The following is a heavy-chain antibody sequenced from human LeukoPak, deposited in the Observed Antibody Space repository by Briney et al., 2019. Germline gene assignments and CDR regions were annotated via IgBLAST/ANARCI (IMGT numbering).Heavy chain of an antibody. V-gene: IGHV4-34*01. J-gene: IGHJ6*03. Sequence: SETLSLTCAVYGGSFSGYSWSWIRQSPGKGLEWIGEINLSGSPNYNPSLKSRVTISVDKSKNQFSLRLSSVTAADTAVYYCARHKSYYFRGYYYYMDVWGKGTTVTISS. CDR3: ARHKSYYFRGYYYYMDV. D-gene: IGHD3-10*01. CDR2: INLSGSP. CDR1: GGSFSGYS.